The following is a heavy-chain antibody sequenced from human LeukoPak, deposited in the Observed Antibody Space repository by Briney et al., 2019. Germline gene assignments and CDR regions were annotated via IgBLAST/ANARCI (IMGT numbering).Heavy chain of an antibody. CDR1: GNTFSIYN. D-gene: IGHD6-13*01. Sequence: ASVKVSCKASGNTFSIYNMHRVRQAPGQGLEWMGIINPSGGTSYAQKLLGRVTMTRDTPSSTVYMELSSLTSEDTAVYYCAREGVAATGLDYWGQGTLVTVSS. J-gene: IGHJ4*02. CDR3: AREGVAATGLDY. V-gene: IGHV1-46*01. CDR2: INPSGGT.